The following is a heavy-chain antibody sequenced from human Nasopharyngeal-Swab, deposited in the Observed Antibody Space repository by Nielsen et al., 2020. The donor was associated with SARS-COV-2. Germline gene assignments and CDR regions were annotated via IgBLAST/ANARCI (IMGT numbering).Heavy chain of an antibody. J-gene: IGHJ4*02. V-gene: IGHV3-7*01. D-gene: IGHD6-13*01. CDR2: IKQDASEM. CDR3: ARQYSSSWCFDY. Sequence: GESLKISCAASGFTFSGYWMSWVRQVPGKGLEWVANIKQDASEMYYVDSVKGRFTISRDNAKNSLYLQTNSLRDEDTAIYYCARQYSSSWCFDYWGQGTLVTVSS. CDR1: GFTFSGYW.